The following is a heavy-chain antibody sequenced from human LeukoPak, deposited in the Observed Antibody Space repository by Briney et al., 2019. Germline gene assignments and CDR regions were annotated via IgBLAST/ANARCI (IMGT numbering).Heavy chain of an antibody. CDR1: GGTFSSYA. CDR2: IIPILGIA. CDR3: ARDPRFSN. Sequence: ASVKVSCKASGGTFSSYAISWVRQVPGQGLEWMGRIIPILGIANYAQKFQGRVTITADKSTSTAYMELSSLRSEDTAVYYCARDPRFSNWGQGTLVTVSS. V-gene: IGHV1-69*04. J-gene: IGHJ4*02.